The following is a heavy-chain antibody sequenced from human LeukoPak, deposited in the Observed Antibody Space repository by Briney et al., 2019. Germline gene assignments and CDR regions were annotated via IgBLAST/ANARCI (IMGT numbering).Heavy chain of an antibody. CDR1: GLTFSNYA. CDR3: ARVTRDYDILTGLYYYYGMDV. CDR2: ISSSSSYI. J-gene: IGHJ6*02. V-gene: IGHV3-21*01. D-gene: IGHD3-9*01. Sequence: PGGSLRLSCAASGLTFSNYAMNWVRQAPGKGLEWVPSISSSSSYIYYADSVKGRFTISRDNAKNSLYLQMNSLRAEDTAVYYCARVTRDYDILTGLYYYYGMDVWGQGTTVTVSS.